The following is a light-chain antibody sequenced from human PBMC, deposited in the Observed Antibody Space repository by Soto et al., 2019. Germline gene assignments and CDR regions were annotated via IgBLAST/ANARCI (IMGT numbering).Light chain of an antibody. CDR1: SSDVGGYNY. Sequence: QSALTQPASVSGSPGQSITIPCTGTSSDVGGYNYVSWYQQHPGKAPKLMIYEVSNRPSGVSNRLSGSKSGNTASLTISGLQAEDEAEYYCSSYTSRGTYVFGTGTNVTVL. CDR3: SSYTSRGTYV. V-gene: IGLV2-14*01. CDR2: EVS. J-gene: IGLJ1*01.